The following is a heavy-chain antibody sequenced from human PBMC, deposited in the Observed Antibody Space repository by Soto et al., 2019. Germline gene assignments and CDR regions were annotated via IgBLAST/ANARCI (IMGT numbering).Heavy chain of an antibody. J-gene: IGHJ6*02. CDR3: AKDFAAMAPYYYYGMDV. V-gene: IGHV3-9*01. CDR1: GFTFDDYA. D-gene: IGHD5-18*01. Sequence: GGSLRLSCAASGFTFDDYAMHWVRQAPGKGLEWVSGISWNSGSIGYADSVKGRFTISRDNAKNSLYLQMNSLRAEDTALYYCAKDFAAMAPYYYYGMDVWGQGTLVTASS. CDR2: ISWNSGSI.